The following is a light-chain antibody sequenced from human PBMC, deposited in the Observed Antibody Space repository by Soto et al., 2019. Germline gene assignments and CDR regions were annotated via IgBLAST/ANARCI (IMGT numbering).Light chain of an antibody. V-gene: IGKV3-20*01. CDR1: QSVSSTY. CDR3: QQYGSSPWT. CDR2: GAS. Sequence: EIVLTQSPGTLSLSPGERATLSCRASQSVSSTYLAWYQQKPGQAPRLLIYGASSRSTDIPGRFSGSGSGTDFTLTISRFESEDFAVYYCQQYGSSPWTFGQGTKVEIK. J-gene: IGKJ1*01.